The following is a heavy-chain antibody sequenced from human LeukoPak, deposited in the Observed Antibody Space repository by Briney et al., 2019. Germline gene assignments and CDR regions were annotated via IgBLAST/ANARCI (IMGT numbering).Heavy chain of an antibody. CDR2: INIGGTNT. J-gene: IGHJ5*02. CDR3: ATDGAGFDT. V-gene: IGHV3-11*01. CDR1: GFTINDYY. Sequence: TGGSLRLSCAASGFTINDYYMSWIRQAPGKGLEWLSYINIGGTNTHYADSVKGRFTISRDNAKKSLYLGMNNLRAEDTAVYYCATDGAGFDTWGQGVLVTVSS.